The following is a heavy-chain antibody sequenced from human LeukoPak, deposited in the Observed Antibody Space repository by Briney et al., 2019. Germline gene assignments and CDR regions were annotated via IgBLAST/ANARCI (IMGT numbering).Heavy chain of an antibody. CDR1: GFTFSSYD. V-gene: IGHV3-30*02. CDR3: AKVDGSGWGY. Sequence: GGSLRLSCAASGFTFSSYDMHWVRQAPGKGLEWVAFIRYDGSNKYYADSVKGRFTISRDDSKNTLYLQMNSLRTEDTAVYYCAKVDGSGWGYWGQGTLVTVSS. CDR2: IRYDGSNK. D-gene: IGHD6-19*01. J-gene: IGHJ4*02.